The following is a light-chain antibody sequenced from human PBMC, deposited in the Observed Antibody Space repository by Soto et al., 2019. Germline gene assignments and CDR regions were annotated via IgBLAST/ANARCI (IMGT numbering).Light chain of an antibody. CDR1: SSDFGSYNL. V-gene: IGLV2-23*02. CDR2: EVS. J-gene: IGLJ1*01. CDR3: CSYAGSSPNV. Sequence: QSALTQPASVSGSPGQSITISCTGTSSDFGSYNLVSWYQQHPGKDPKLMIYEVSKRPSGVSNRFSGSKSGNTASLTISGLQAEDEADYYCCSYAGSSPNVFGTGTKLTVL.